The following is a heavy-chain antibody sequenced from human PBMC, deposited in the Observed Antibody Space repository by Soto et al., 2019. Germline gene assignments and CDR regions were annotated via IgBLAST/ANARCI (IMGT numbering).Heavy chain of an antibody. CDR2: IDGAGRST. CDR1: GFTFSSYW. Sequence: EVQLVESGGGLVQPGGSLRLSCAASGFTFSSYWMHWVRQPPGKGLVWVSRIDGAGRSTNYADSVKGRFTISRDNAKNTLYLQMNILRSEETAVYYCARVGSTSWYWGQGTVVTVSS. V-gene: IGHV3-74*01. J-gene: IGHJ4*02. D-gene: IGHD6-6*01. CDR3: ARVGSTSWY.